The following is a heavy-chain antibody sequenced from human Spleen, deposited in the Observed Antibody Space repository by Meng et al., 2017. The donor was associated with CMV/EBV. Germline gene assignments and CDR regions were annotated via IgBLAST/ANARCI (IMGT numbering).Heavy chain of an antibody. D-gene: IGHD3-22*01. CDR2: INPDGGTT. CDR1: GGPFSSYT. Sequence: ASVKVSCKASGGPFSSYTISWVRQAPGQGLEWMGRINPDGGTTTYAQKFRGGLTLTSDTSTNTVYMELSRLRSEDTAVYYCTRDLVGYDAFDIWGQGTLVTVSS. CDR3: TRDLVGYDAFDI. V-gene: IGHV1-46*01. J-gene: IGHJ3*02.